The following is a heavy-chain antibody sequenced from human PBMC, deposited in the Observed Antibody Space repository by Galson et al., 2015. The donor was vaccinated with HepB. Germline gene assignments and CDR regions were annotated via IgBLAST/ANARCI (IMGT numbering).Heavy chain of an antibody. D-gene: IGHD3-10*01. CDR3: ARAKEGRGYFDY. V-gene: IGHV4-4*02. CDR1: GDSISSDSW. J-gene: IGHJ4*02. Sequence: LSLTCAVSGDSISSDSWWSWVRQPPGEGLEWIGEIYHSGGTNYRPSLKSRVTISVDKSKNLFSLKLTFVTAADTAVYYCARAKEGRGYFDYWGQGTLVTVSS. CDR2: IYHSGGT.